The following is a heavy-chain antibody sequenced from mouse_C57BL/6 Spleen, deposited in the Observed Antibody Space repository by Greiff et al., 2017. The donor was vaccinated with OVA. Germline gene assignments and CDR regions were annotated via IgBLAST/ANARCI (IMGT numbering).Heavy chain of an antibody. CDR3: ARKAHYGSSYGFDY. V-gene: IGHV1-69*01. CDR1: GYTFTSYW. J-gene: IGHJ2*01. D-gene: IGHD1-1*01. Sequence: QVQLQQPGAELVMPGASVKLSCKASGYTFTSYWMHWVKQRPGQGLEWIGEIDPSDSYTNYNQKFKGKSTLTVDKSSSTAYMQLSSLTSEYSAVYYCARKAHYGSSYGFDYWGQGTTLTVSS. CDR2: IDPSDSYT.